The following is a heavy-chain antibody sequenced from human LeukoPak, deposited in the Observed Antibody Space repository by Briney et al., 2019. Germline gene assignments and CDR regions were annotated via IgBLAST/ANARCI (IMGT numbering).Heavy chain of an antibody. V-gene: IGHV3-30*18. Sequence: PGGSLRLSCAASGFTFSSYGMHWVRQAPGKGLEWVAVISYDGSNKYYADSVKGRFTISRDNSKNTLYLQTNSLRTEDTAIYYCAKEDVVVITIRYFQHWGQGTLVTVSS. CDR2: ISYDGSNK. J-gene: IGHJ1*01. CDR1: GFTFSSYG. CDR3: AKEDVVVITIRYFQH. D-gene: IGHD3-22*01.